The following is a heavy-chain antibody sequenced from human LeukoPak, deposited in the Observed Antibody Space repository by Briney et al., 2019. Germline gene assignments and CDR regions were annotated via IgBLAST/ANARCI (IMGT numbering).Heavy chain of an antibody. CDR3: AKQGPGYCSSTSCYGVDY. CDR1: GYTFTSYA. D-gene: IGHD2-2*01. Sequence: ASVKVPCKASGYTFTSYAMNWVRQAPGQGLEWMGWINTNTGNPTYAQGFTGRFVFSLDTSVSTAYLQISSLKAEDSAVYYCAKQGPGYCSSTSCYGVDYWGQGTLVTVSS. CDR2: INTNTGNP. V-gene: IGHV7-4-1*02. J-gene: IGHJ4*02.